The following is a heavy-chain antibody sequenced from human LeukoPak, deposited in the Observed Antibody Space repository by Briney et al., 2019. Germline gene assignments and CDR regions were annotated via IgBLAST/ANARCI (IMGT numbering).Heavy chain of an antibody. V-gene: IGHV4-34*01. J-gene: IGHJ4*02. CDR1: GGSFSGYY. CDR2: INHSGST. CDR3: ARGWWCTGGSCYFFDF. Sequence: SETLSLTCAVYGGSFSGYYWSWIRQPPGKGLEWIGEINHSGSTNYNPSLKSRVTISVDTSKNQFSLKLSSVTAADTAVYYCARGWWCTGGSCYFFDFWGQGTLVTVSS. D-gene: IGHD2-15*01.